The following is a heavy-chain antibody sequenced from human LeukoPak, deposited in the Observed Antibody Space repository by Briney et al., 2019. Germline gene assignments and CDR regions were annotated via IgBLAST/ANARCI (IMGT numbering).Heavy chain of an antibody. D-gene: IGHD4-17*01. CDR3: ARDGVRGDDGRFDY. J-gene: IGHJ4*02. V-gene: IGHV6-1*01. CDR2: TYYRSKWYN. Sequence: SQTLSLTCAISGDTVSSNSASWDWIRQSPSIGLECLGRTYYRSKWYNDYAVYVKSRLTINPDTSKNQFSLKLNSVTPEDTAVYYCARDGVRGDDGRFDYWGQGTLVTVSS. CDR1: GDTVSSNSAS.